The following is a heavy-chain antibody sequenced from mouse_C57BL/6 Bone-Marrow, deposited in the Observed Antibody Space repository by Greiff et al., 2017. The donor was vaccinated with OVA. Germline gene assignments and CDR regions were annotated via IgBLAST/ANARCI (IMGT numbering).Heavy chain of an antibody. J-gene: IGHJ3*01. CDR3: ASYSAWFAY. Sequence: EVQVVESGGDLVKPGGSLKLSCAASGFTFSSYGMSWVRQTPDKRLEWVATISSGGSYTYYPDSVKGRFTISRDNAKNTLYLQMSSLKSEDTSMYYCASYSAWFAYWGQGTLVTVSA. CDR2: ISSGGSYT. D-gene: IGHD2-10*01. CDR1: GFTFSSYG. V-gene: IGHV5-6*01.